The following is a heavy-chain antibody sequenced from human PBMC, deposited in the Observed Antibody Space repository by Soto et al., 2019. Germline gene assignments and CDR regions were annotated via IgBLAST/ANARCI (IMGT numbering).Heavy chain of an antibody. CDR2: IWYDGTKK. J-gene: IGHJ5*02. Sequence: GGSLRLSCVASGFSLRTYGMHWLRRAPGKGLEWVSFIWYDGTKKSYANSVKGRSTTSKDNSNNILYLQMSGLRAEDTAVYYCAREVVTAVAGSVNWFDPWGQGTLVTVSS. V-gene: IGHV3-33*01. CDR1: GFSLRTYG. CDR3: AREVVTAVAGSVNWFDP. D-gene: IGHD6-19*01.